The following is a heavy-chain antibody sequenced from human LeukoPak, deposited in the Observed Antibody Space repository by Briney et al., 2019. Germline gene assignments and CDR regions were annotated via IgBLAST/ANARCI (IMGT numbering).Heavy chain of an antibody. CDR2: ISISGTTI. V-gene: IGHV3-11*01. CDR3: AHWSDYYDSSGYYFP. CDR1: GFTFGDYY. J-gene: IGHJ5*02. D-gene: IGHD3-22*01. Sequence: GGSLRLSCAASGFTFGDYYMTWIRQAPGKGLQWVSYISISGTTIFYADSVKGRFTISRDNAKNSLYLQMNSLRAEDTAVYYCAHWSDYYDSSGYYFPWGQGTLVTVSS.